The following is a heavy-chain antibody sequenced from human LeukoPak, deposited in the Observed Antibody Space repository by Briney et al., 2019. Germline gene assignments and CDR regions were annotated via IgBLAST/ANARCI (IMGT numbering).Heavy chain of an antibody. CDR3: ARGPLPYGYLDY. CDR2: IYSGGST. V-gene: IGHV3-53*01. Sequence: GGSLRLSCAASGFTVSSNYMSWVRQAPGKGLEWVSVIYSGGSTYYADSVKGRFTISRDNSKNTLVLQMNSLRAEDTAVYYCARGPLPYGYLDYWGQGTLVTVSS. J-gene: IGHJ4*02. D-gene: IGHD5-18*01. CDR1: GFTVSSNY.